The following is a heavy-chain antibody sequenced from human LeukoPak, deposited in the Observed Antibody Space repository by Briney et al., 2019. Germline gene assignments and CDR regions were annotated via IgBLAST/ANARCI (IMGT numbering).Heavy chain of an antibody. CDR1: GYTFTSYD. V-gene: IGHV1-8*01. CDR2: MNPNSGNT. Sequence: ASVKVSYKASGYTFTSYDINWVRQATGHGLEGMGWMNPNSGNTGYAQKFQGRVTMTRNTSISTAYMELSSLRSEDTAVYYCARECVVAATFHYYYYYMDVWGKGTTVTVSS. D-gene: IGHD2-15*01. CDR3: ARECVVAATFHYYYYYMDV. J-gene: IGHJ6*03.